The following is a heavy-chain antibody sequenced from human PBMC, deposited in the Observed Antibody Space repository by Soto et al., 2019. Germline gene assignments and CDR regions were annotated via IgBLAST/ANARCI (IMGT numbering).Heavy chain of an antibody. CDR3: AKDSGYYDILTGYYFGGVDY. J-gene: IGHJ4*02. CDR1: GFTFSSYA. D-gene: IGHD3-9*01. Sequence: GGSLRLSCAASGFTFSSYAMSWVRQAPGKGLEWVSAISGSGGSTYYVDSVKGRFTISRDNSKNTLYLQMNSLRAEDTAVYYCAKDSGYYDILTGYYFGGVDYWGQGTLVTVSS. CDR2: ISGSGGST. V-gene: IGHV3-23*01.